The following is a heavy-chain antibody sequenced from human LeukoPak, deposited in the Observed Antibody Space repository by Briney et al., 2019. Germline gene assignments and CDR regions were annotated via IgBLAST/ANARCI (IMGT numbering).Heavy chain of an antibody. V-gene: IGHV1-2*02. Sequence: ASVKVSCKASGYTFTSYGISWVRQAPGQGLEWMGWINPNSGGTNYAQKFQGRVTMTRDTSISTAYMELSRLRSDDTAVYYCARESRAGHGGNSRSFDYWGQGTLVTVSS. CDR1: GYTFTSYG. CDR2: INPNSGGT. D-gene: IGHD4-23*01. CDR3: ARESRAGHGGNSRSFDY. J-gene: IGHJ4*02.